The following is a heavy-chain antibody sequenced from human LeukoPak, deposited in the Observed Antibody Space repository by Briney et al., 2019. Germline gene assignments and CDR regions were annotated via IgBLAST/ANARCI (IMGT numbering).Heavy chain of an antibody. V-gene: IGHV1-69*13. CDR2: IIPIFGTA. CDR1: GGTFSSYA. J-gene: IGHJ5*02. Sequence: SVKVSCKASGGTFSSYAISWVRQAPGQGLEWMGGIIPIFGTANYAQKFQGRVTITADESTSTAYMELSSLRSEDTAVYYCARGCSNGVCYTDWIDPWGQGTLVTVSS. D-gene: IGHD2-8*01. CDR3: ARGCSNGVCYTDWIDP.